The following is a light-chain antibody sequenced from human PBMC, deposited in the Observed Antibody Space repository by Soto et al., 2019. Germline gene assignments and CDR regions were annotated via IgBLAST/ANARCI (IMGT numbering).Light chain of an antibody. V-gene: IGKV3-20*01. Sequence: EIVLTQSPGTLSLSPGEGATLSCRASQSVTSSYLAWYQQKPGQAPRLLIYGASSRATGIPDRFSGSGSGTDFTLTTSRLEPEDFAVYYCQQYGSSPLTFGGGTKVDIK. J-gene: IGKJ4*01. CDR3: QQYGSSPLT. CDR2: GAS. CDR1: QSVTSSY.